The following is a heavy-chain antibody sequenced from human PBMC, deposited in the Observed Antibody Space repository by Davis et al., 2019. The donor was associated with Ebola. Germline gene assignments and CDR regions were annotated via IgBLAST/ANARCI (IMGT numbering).Heavy chain of an antibody. V-gene: IGHV1-8*01. CDR2: MNPNSGNT. D-gene: IGHD2-21*01. CDR1: GYTFTGYD. Sequence: ASVKVSCKASGYTFTGYDINWVRQATGQGLEWMGRMNPNSGNTGYAQKFQGRVTMTRENSMSTAYMELRSLRSEDTAVYFCARGGVAYSDLDYWGQGTLVTVSS. CDR3: ARGGVAYSDLDY. J-gene: IGHJ4*02.